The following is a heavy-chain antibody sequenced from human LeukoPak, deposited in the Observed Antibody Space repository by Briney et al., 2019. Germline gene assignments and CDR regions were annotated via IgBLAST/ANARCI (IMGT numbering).Heavy chain of an antibody. CDR2: INWNGGST. D-gene: IGHD6-13*01. V-gene: IGHV3-20*04. J-gene: IGHJ4*02. Sequence: GGSLRLSCAASGFTFDDYGMSWVRQAPGKGLEWVSGINWNGGSTGHADSVKGRFTISRDNAKNSLYLQMNSLRAEDTALYYCARISSWLPLDYWGQGTLATVSS. CDR1: GFTFDDYG. CDR3: ARISSWLPLDY.